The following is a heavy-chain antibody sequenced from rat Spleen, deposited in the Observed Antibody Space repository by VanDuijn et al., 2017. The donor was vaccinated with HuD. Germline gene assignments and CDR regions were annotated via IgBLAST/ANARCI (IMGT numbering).Heavy chain of an antibody. D-gene: IGHD3-8*01. J-gene: IGHJ1*01. CDR2: ISYDAFIT. V-gene: IGHV5-7*01. Sequence: EVQLVESGGGLVQPGRSLKLSCAASGFVFSDYYVAWVRQAPTKGLEWVATISYDAFITYYRDSVKGRFTISRDNAKSALYLQMDSRRSEDTATYYCARQSHYWYFDFWGPGTMVTVSS. CDR3: ARQSHYWYFDF. CDR1: GFVFSDYY.